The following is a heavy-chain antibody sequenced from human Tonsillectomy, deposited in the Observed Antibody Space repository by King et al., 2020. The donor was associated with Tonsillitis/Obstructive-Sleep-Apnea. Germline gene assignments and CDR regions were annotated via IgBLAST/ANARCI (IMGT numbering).Heavy chain of an antibody. D-gene: IGHD3-3*01. Sequence: VQLVESGGGLVQPGRSLRLSCAASGFIFDDYVMHWVRQAPGKGLEWVSGISWNSGSIGNGNSVKGRLTISRDNAKNSMYLQMNSLRPEDTALYYCAKGIHPYDLWSALDYWGQGTLVTVSS. CDR2: ISWNSGSI. CDR3: AKGIHPYDLWSALDY. CDR1: GFIFDDYV. J-gene: IGHJ4*02. V-gene: IGHV3-9*01.